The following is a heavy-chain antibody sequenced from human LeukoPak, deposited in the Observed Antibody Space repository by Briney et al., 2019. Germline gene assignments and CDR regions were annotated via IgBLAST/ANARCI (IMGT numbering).Heavy chain of an antibody. J-gene: IGHJ5*01. D-gene: IGHD6-13*01. Sequence: SQTLSLTCTVSGGSISSGDYYWSWIRQPPGKGLEWIGYIYYSGSTYYNPSLKSRVTISVDTSKNQFSLKLSSVTAADTAVYYCARDHLSIAAAVLGWFDPWGQGTLVTVSS. CDR1: GGSISSGDYY. V-gene: IGHV4-30-4*08. CDR3: ARDHLSIAAAVLGWFDP. CDR2: IYYSGST.